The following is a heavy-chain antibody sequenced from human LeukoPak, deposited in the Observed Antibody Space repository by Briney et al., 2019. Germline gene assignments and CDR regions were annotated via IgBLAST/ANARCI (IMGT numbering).Heavy chain of an antibody. Sequence: SETLSLTCAVYGGSFSGYYWSWIRQPPGKGLEWIGEINHSGSTNYNPSLKSRVTISVDTSKNQFSLKLSSATAADTAVYYCARGRASGWADWGQGTLVTVSS. D-gene: IGHD6-19*01. CDR3: ARGRASGWAD. CDR1: GGSFSGYY. V-gene: IGHV4-34*01. J-gene: IGHJ4*02. CDR2: INHSGST.